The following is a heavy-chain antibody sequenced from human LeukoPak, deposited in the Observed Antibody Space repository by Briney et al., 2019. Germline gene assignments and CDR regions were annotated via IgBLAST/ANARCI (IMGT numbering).Heavy chain of an antibody. CDR3: ATGGGGSYSY. CDR2: FDPEDAET. J-gene: IGHJ4*02. D-gene: IGHD1-26*01. CDR1: GYTLTELS. Sequence: ASVKVSCKVSGYTLTELSMHWVRQAPGKGLEWMGGFDPEDAETIYTQKFQGRVTMTEDTSTDTAYMESSSLRSEDTAVYYCATGGGGSYSYWGQGTLVTVSS. V-gene: IGHV1-24*01.